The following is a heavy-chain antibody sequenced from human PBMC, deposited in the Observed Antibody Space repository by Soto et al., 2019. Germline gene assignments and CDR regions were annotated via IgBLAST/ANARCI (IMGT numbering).Heavy chain of an antibody. D-gene: IGHD1-1*01. J-gene: IGHJ6*02. V-gene: IGHV4-30-4*01. CDR2: IYYSGST. CDR3: ARDRGTGNWNVIGGMDV. Sequence: SETLSLPCTFSGGSISSGYYYWSWILQPPGKGLEWIGYIYYSGSTYYNPSLKSRVTISVDTSKNQFSLKLSSVTAADTVVYYCARDRGTGNWNVIGGMDVWGQGTTVTVSS. CDR1: GGSISSGYYY.